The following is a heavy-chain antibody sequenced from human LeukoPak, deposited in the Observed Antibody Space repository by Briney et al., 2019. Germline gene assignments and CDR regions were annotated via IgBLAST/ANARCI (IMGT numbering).Heavy chain of an antibody. CDR2: IYYRGTS. V-gene: IGHV4-39*07. CDR1: GGSISSIYYY. CDR3: ASGRRNGYLYWDY. D-gene: IGHD5-24*01. J-gene: IGHJ4*02. Sequence: SETLSLTCTVSGGSISSIYYYWGWIRRPPGGGLEWIGDIYYRGTSDYNQSLKSRVAISIDTSKNQFSLKLNSLTAADTAVYYCASGRRNGYLYWDYWGQGTLVTVSS.